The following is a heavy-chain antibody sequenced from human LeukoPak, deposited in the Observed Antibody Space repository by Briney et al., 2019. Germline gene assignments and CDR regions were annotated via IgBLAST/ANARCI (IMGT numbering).Heavy chain of an antibody. CDR3: ARRPTALRLGSSKRHYFDY. J-gene: IGHJ4*02. D-gene: IGHD3-16*01. CDR2: INHSGST. V-gene: IGHV4-34*01. CDR1: GGSFSGYY. Sequence: SETLSLTCAVYGGSFSGYYWSWIRQPPGKGLEWIGEINHSGSTNYNPSLKSRVTISVDTSKNQFSLKLSSVTAADTAVYYCARRPTALRLGSSKRHYFDYWGRGTLVTVSS.